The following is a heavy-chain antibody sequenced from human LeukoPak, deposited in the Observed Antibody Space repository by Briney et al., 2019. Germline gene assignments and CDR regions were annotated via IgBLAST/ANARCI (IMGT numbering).Heavy chain of an antibody. J-gene: IGHJ3*02. CDR1: GGSISSGSYY. CDR3: AREGGSYVRAFDI. D-gene: IGHD1-26*01. V-gene: IGHV4-61*02. CDR2: IYTSGST. Sequence: SQTLSLTCTVSGGSISSGSYYWSWIRQPAGKGLEWIGRIYTSGSTNYNPSLKSRVTISVDTSKNQFSLKLSSVTAADTAVYYCAREGGSYVRAFDIWGQGTMVTVSS.